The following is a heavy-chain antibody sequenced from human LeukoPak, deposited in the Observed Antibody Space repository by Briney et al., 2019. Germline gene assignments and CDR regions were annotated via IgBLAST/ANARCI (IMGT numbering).Heavy chain of an antibody. D-gene: IGHD2-21*01. CDR1: GSTFTSYA. CDR3: ATGRGGADY. V-gene: IGHV3-23*01. Sequence: PGGSLRLSCAASGSTFTSYAMSWVRQAPGKALEWVSTISVSGGSTDYADSVKGRYTISRDNSKNTLFLQMNSLRAEDTAVYYCATGRGGADYWGQGALVTVSS. CDR2: ISVSGGST. J-gene: IGHJ4*02.